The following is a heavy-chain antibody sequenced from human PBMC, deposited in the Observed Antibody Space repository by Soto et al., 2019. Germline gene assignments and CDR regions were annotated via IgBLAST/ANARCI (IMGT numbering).Heavy chain of an antibody. CDR3: ARGRCSGGSCYSGARPSYFDY. CDR1: GGSFSGYY. D-gene: IGHD2-15*01. CDR2: INHSGST. J-gene: IGHJ4*02. Sequence: LSLTCAVYGGSFSGYYWSWIRQPPGKGLEWIGEINHSGSTNHNPSLKSRVTISVDTSKNQFSLKLSSVTAADTAVYYCARGRCSGGSCYSGARPSYFDYWGQGTLVTVSS. V-gene: IGHV4-34*01.